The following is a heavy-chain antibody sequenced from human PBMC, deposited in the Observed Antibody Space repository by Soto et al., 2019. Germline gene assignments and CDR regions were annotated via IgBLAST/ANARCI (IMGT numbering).Heavy chain of an antibody. CDR2: INHSGST. Sequence: QVQLQQWGAGLLKPSETLSLTCAVYGGSFSGYYWSWIRQPPGKGLEWIGEINHSGSTNYNPSLKXRXTXXVDTSKNQFSLKLSSVTAADTALYYCARGRLRWDIWGQGTMVTVSS. CDR1: GGSFSGYY. D-gene: IGHD3-16*01. CDR3: ARGRLRWDI. J-gene: IGHJ3*02. V-gene: IGHV4-34*01.